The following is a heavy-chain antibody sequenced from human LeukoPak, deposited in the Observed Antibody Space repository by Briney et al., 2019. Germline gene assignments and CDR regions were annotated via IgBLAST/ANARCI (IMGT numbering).Heavy chain of an antibody. Sequence: GGSLRLPCEASGFPFGTYGMTWVRQAPGKGLEWVSGITGSSWTYYADSVRGRFTISRDNSKNTLHLQMNNLTADDTAIYYCARELVSLGTGYFDLWGRGTLVTVSS. V-gene: IGHV3-23*01. J-gene: IGHJ2*01. CDR1: GFPFGTYG. D-gene: IGHD7-27*01. CDR2: ITGSSWT. CDR3: ARELVSLGTGYFDL.